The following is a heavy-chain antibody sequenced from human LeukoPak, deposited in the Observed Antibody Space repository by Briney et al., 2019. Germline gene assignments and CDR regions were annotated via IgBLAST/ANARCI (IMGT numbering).Heavy chain of an antibody. CDR2: ISGSGGST. V-gene: IGHV3-23*01. Sequence: GGSLRLSCAASGFTFSSYAMSWVRQAPGKGLEWVSAISGSGGSTYYADSVKGRFTISRDNAKNSLFLQMNSLRDEDTAVYYCARGSSTVTTKYNWFDPWGQGTLVTVSS. CDR3: ARGSSTVTTKYNWFDP. J-gene: IGHJ5*02. D-gene: IGHD4-17*01. CDR1: GFTFSSYA.